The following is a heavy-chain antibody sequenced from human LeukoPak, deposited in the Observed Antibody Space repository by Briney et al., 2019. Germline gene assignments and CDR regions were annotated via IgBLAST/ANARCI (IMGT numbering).Heavy chain of an antibody. Sequence: ASVKVSCKAFGYTFTSYGISWVRQAPGQGLEWMGWISAYNGNTNYAQKLQGRVTMTTDTSTSTAYMELRSLRSDDTAVYYCARDRWQSEPSDAFDIWGQGTMVTVSS. CDR3: ARDRWQSEPSDAFDI. J-gene: IGHJ3*02. CDR2: ISAYNGNT. CDR1: GYTFTSYG. D-gene: IGHD1-26*01. V-gene: IGHV1-18*01.